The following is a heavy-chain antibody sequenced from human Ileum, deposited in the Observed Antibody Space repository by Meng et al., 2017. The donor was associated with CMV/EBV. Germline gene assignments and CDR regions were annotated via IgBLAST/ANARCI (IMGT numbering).Heavy chain of an antibody. J-gene: IGHJ4*02. Sequence: QVQLMQSGAGVKGPGASVKVSCKTSGYPFSDYYMHWVRQAPGQGLEWMGWIRSDGSATNYAQKLRDRVTMTRDASVSTAYMELSGLTSDDTAVYFCVRSSGWSLFDYWGPGALVTVSS. CDR1: GYPFSDYY. V-gene: IGHV1-2*02. D-gene: IGHD6-19*01. CDR2: IRSDGSAT. CDR3: VRSSGWSLFDY.